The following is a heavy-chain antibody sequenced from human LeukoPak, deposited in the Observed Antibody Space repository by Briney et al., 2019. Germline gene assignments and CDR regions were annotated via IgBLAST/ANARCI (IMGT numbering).Heavy chain of an antibody. Sequence: GGSLRLSCAASGFTFSSYWMHWVRQAPGKELVWVSRINTDGSSTTYADSVKGRFTISRDNAKNTLYLQMNSLRADNTAVYYCAKGLMGATPYYFDYWGQGTLVTVSS. J-gene: IGHJ4*02. V-gene: IGHV3-74*01. CDR2: INTDGSST. D-gene: IGHD1-26*01. CDR3: AKGLMGATPYYFDY. CDR1: GFTFSSYW.